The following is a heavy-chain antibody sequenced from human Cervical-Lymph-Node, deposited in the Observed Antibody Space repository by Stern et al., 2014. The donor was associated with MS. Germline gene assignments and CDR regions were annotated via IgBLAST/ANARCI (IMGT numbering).Heavy chain of an antibody. CDR3: ARWSVACDS. D-gene: IGHD2-21*01. J-gene: IGHJ4*02. V-gene: IGHV5-51*03. Sequence: EEQLVESGAEVRKPGDSLKISCKTSGYRFINNWIALVRQVPGKGLEWIGIIYPGDSDVRYSPSVQGHVTISVDKSISTAYLQWSSLKASDTAVYYCARWSVACDSWGQGALITVSS. CDR2: IYPGDSDV. CDR1: GYRFINNW.